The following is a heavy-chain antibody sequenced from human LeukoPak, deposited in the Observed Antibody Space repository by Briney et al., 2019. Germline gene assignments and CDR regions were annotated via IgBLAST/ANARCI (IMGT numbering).Heavy chain of an antibody. Sequence: GASVKVSCKASGYTFTSYGISWVRQSPGQGLEWMGWISAYNGNTNYAQKLQGRVTMTTDTSTSTDYMELRSLRSDDTAVYYCATGGPNSGSYYGFDYWGQGTLVTVSS. CDR1: GYTFTSYG. CDR3: ATGGPNSGSYYGFDY. V-gene: IGHV1-18*01. J-gene: IGHJ4*02. CDR2: ISAYNGNT. D-gene: IGHD1-26*01.